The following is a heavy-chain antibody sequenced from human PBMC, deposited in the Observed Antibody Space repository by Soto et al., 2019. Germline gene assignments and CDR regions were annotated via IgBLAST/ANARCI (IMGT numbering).Heavy chain of an antibody. CDR3: AALDCGGYYAEY. V-gene: IGHV4-39*01. D-gene: IGHD3-22*01. CDR1: GDSVTISDYY. J-gene: IGHJ4*02. CDR2: IHYSGST. Sequence: QLQLQESGPGLVKPSETLSLTCTVSGDSVTISDYYWGWIRQPPGKGLEWIGSIHYSGSTYYNPSVKGRVALSGDTSKKQFSLKLTPVTAADAAVYYCAALDCGGYYAEYGGQGTLVTVSA.